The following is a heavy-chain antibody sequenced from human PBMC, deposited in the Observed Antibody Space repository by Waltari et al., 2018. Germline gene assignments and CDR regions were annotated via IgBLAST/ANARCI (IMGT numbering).Heavy chain of an antibody. V-gene: IGHV3-7*01. CDR2: IKEDGGEK. D-gene: IGHD1-20*01. CDR3: ARLYMAAFDY. J-gene: IGHJ4*02. Sequence: EVQLVESGGGLVQPGGSLRLSCAASGFTFSYHGMTWVRQAPGKGMEWGGNIKEDGGEKYYVDSVKGRFTISRDNAKNSLYLQMNSLRAEDTAVYYCARLYMAAFDYWDEGTLVTVSS. CDR1: GFTFSYHG.